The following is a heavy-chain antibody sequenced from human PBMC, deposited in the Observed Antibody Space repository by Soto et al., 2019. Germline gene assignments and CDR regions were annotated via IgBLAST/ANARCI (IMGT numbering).Heavy chain of an antibody. J-gene: IGHJ4*02. V-gene: IGHV1-46*01. CDR1: GYTFTSYY. Sequence: GASVKVSCKASGYTFTSYYMHWVRQAPGQGLEWMGIINPSGGSTSYAQKFQGRVTMTRDTSTSTVYMELSSLRSEDTAVYYCARGYNGSGSYRTYFDYWGQGTLVTVSS. D-gene: IGHD3-10*01. CDR3: ARGYNGSGSYRTYFDY. CDR2: INPSGGST.